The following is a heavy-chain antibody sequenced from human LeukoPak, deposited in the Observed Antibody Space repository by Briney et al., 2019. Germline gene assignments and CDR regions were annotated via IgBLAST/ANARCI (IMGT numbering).Heavy chain of an antibody. V-gene: IGHV3-53*01. CDR2: IYSGGST. CDR1: GFTVSSNY. Sequence: GGSLRLSCAASGFTVSSNYMSWVRQAPGKGLEWVSVIYSGGSTYYADSVKGRFTISRDNSKNTLYLQMNSLRAEDTAVYYSARETVRGVFDYWGQGTLVTVSS. CDR3: ARETVRGVFDY. J-gene: IGHJ4*02. D-gene: IGHD3-10*01.